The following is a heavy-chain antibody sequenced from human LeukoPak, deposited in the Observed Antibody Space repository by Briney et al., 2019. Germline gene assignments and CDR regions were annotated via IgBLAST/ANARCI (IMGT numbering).Heavy chain of an antibody. J-gene: IGHJ4*02. CDR2: INPNSGGT. CDR3: ARVRVPGIAAAGDY. D-gene: IGHD6-13*01. CDR1: GYTFTGYY. V-gene: IGHV1-2*02. Sequence: ASVKVSCKASGYTFTGYYMHWVRQAPGQGLEWMGWINPNSGGTNCAQKFQGRVTMTRDTSISTAYMELSRLRSDDTAVYYCARVRVPGIAAAGDYWGQGTLVTVSS.